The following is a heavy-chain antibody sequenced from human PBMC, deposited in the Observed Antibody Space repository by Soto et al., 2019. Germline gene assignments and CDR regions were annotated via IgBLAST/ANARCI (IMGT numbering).Heavy chain of an antibody. J-gene: IGHJ5*02. V-gene: IGHV5-51*01. CDR3: ARHSYYYDSMNWFDP. CDR2: IYPGDSDT. D-gene: IGHD3-22*01. Sequence: GESLKISCKGSGYSFTSCWIGWVRQMPGKGLEWMGIIYPGDSDTRYSPSFQGQVTISADKSISTAYLQWSSLKASDTAMYYCARHSYYYDSMNWFDPWGLGTLVTVSS. CDR1: GYSFTSCW.